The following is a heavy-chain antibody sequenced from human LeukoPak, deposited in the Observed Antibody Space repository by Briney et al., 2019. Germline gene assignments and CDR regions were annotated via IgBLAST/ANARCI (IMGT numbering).Heavy chain of an antibody. CDR1: GYTFTGYY. CDR2: INPNSGGT. V-gene: IGHV1-2*02. Sequence: EASVKVSCKASGYTFTGYYMHWVRQAPGQGLEWMGWINPNSGGTNYAQKFQGRVTMTRDTSISTAYMELSRLRSDDTAVYYCARSRIAVATSVGDYWGQGTLVTVSS. CDR3: ARSRIAVATSVGDY. D-gene: IGHD6-19*01. J-gene: IGHJ4*02.